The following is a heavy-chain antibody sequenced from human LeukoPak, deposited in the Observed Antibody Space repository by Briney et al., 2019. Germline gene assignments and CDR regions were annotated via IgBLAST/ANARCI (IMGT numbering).Heavy chain of an antibody. D-gene: IGHD2-2*01. CDR3: ARDAHQDIVVVPAAIGFDY. CDR1: GYIFTGYY. CDR2: INPNSGGT. Sequence: GASVKVSCKASGYIFTGYYMHWVRQAPGQGLEWMGWINPNSGGTNYAQKFQGRVTMTRDTSISTAYMELSRLRSDDTAVYYCARDAHQDIVVVPAAIGFDYWGQGTLVTVSS. V-gene: IGHV1-2*02. J-gene: IGHJ4*02.